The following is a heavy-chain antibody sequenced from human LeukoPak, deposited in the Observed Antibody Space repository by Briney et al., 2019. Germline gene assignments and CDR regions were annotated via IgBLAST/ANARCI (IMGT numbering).Heavy chain of an antibody. CDR2: IYYSGST. V-gene: IGHV4-59*01. CDR3: ARAEAVAGTHPFDS. J-gene: IGHJ4*02. D-gene: IGHD6-19*01. Sequence: SETLSLTCTVSGGSISSYYGSWMPQPPGKGREGIGYIYYSGSTNYNPSLKSRVTISVDTSKNQFSLKLSSVTAADTAVYYCARAEAVAGTHPFDSWGQGTLVTVSS. CDR1: GGSISSYY.